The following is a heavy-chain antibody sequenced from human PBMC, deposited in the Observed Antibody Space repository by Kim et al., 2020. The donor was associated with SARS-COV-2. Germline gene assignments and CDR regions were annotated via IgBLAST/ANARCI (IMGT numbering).Heavy chain of an antibody. V-gene: IGHV4-4*07. D-gene: IGHD6-13*01. CDR2: RT. Sequence: RTNINPSLKSRVTMSVDTSKNQFSLKLSSVTAADTAVYYCARHSSSWYFTWGQGTLVTVSS. CDR3: ARHSSSWYFT. J-gene: IGHJ5*02.